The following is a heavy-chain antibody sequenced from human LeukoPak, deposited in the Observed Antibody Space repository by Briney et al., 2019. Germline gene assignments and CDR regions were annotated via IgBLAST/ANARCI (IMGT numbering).Heavy chain of an antibody. V-gene: IGHV3-30*02. CDR2: IRYDGSEK. Sequence: GGSLRLSCAASGFSFNSYDMQWVRQSPGKGLEWVTFIRYDGSEKYYVDSVEGRFTISRDNSKNTLYLQMNSLRAEDTAVYYCATSVTGYSSPFYYWGQGTLVTASP. D-gene: IGHD6-13*01. CDR1: GFSFNSYD. J-gene: IGHJ4*02. CDR3: ATSVTGYSSPFYY.